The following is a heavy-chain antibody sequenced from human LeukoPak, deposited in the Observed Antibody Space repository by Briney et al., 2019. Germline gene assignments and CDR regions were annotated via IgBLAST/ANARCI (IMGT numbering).Heavy chain of an antibody. D-gene: IGHD3-22*01. CDR3: ARDEGITMIGRFDP. V-gene: IGHV3-11*01. CDR2: ISSSGRSI. J-gene: IGHJ5*02. CDR1: GFTFGDYY. Sequence: GGSLRLSCAASGFTFGDYYMSWMRQAPGKGLEWVSYISSSGRSIYYADSVKGRFTISRDNAKNSLYLQMNSLRAEDTAVYYCARDEGITMIGRFDPWGQGTLVTVPS.